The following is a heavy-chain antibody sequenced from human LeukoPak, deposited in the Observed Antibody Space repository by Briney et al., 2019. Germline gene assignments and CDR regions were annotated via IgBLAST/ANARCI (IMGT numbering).Heavy chain of an antibody. J-gene: IGHJ1*01. Sequence: GASVKVSCKASVYTFTSYGISWVRQAPGQGREWMGWISAYNGNTNYAQKLQGRVTMTTDTSTSTAYMELRSLRSDDTAVYYCARVLAVAGGKYFQHWGQGTLVTVSS. CDR1: VYTFTSYG. CDR3: ARVLAVAGGKYFQH. V-gene: IGHV1-18*01. CDR2: ISAYNGNT. D-gene: IGHD6-19*01.